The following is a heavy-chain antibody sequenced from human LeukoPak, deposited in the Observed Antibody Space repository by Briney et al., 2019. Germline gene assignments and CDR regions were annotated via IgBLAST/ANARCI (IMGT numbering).Heavy chain of an antibody. V-gene: IGHV3-23*01. CDR2: ISGSGGFT. CDR3: ASSLGYCTNGVCYKYAFQV. CDR1: GFTFSSYG. J-gene: IGHJ3*01. Sequence: GGTLRLSCAASGFTFSSYGMSWVRQAPGKGLEWVSAISGSGGFTYYADSVKGRFTISRDNAKNSVSLQMNSLRAEDTAVYYCASSLGYCTNGVCYKYAFQVWGQGTKVTVSS. D-gene: IGHD2-8*01.